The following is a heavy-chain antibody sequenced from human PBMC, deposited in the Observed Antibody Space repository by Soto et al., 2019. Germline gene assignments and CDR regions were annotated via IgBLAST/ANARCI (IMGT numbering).Heavy chain of an antibody. CDR3: ARLRIATNNYKWLDP. D-gene: IGHD2-21*01. V-gene: IGHV4-31*03. CDR1: GAALNSGNYY. Sequence: TLSLTCSVSGAALNSGNYYWSWIRQVPGKGLEWIGHIYVTWAVDYNPSLRDRITVSQDTSERQFSLNLRLVTAADTAVYYCARLRIATNNYKWLDPWGQGTLVTVSS. CDR2: IYVTWAV. J-gene: IGHJ5*02.